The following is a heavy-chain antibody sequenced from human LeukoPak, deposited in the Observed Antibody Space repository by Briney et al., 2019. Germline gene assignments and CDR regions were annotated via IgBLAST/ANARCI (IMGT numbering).Heavy chain of an antibody. J-gene: IGHJ4*02. D-gene: IGHD6-19*01. CDR1: GYTFTSYD. CDR2: IIPILGIA. CDR3: ARDAQIAVAGTETPFDY. V-gene: IGHV1-69*04. Sequence: SVKVSCKASGYTFTSYDINWVRQATGQGLEWMGRIIPILGIANYAQKFQGRVTITADKSTSTAYMELSSLRSEDTAVYYCARDAQIAVAGTETPFDYWGQGTLVTVSS.